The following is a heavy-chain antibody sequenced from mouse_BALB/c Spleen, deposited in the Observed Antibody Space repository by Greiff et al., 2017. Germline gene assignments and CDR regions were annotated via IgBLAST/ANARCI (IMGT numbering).Heavy chain of an antibody. CDR1: GYTFTDYA. CDR3: ARGIYYGSSDAMDY. J-gene: IGHJ4*01. V-gene: IGHV1S137*01. D-gene: IGHD1-1*01. CDR2: ISTYYGDA. Sequence: VQLKESGAELVRPGVSVKISCKGSGYTFTDYAMHWVKQSHAKSLEWIGVISTYYGDASYNQKFKGKATMTVDKSSSTAYMELARLTSEDSAIYYCARGIYYGSSDAMDYWGQGTSVTVSS.